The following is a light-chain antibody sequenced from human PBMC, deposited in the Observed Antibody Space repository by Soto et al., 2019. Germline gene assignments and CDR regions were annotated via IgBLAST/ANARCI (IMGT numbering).Light chain of an antibody. Sequence: DIVLTQSPGTLSLSPGDRATLSCRSSQSVNSNYLAWYQQKPGQAPRLLIFGASTRATGIPDRFRGSGSGTDFTLTINRLEPEDFAVYYCQQYGSSPPWTFGQGTKVEIK. CDR2: GAS. V-gene: IGKV3-20*01. CDR3: QQYGSSPPWT. J-gene: IGKJ1*01. CDR1: QSVNSNY.